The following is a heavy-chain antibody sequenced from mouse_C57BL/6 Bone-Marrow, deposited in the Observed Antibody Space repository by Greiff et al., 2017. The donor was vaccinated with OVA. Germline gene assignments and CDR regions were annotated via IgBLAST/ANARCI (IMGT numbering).Heavy chain of an antibody. CDR3: ARHSSGPAGFAY. Sequence: DVKLVESGGDLVKPGGSLKLSCAASGFTFSSYGMSWVRQTPDKRLEWVATISSGGSYTYYPDSVKGRFTISRDNAKNTLYLQMSSLKSEDTAMYYCARHSSGPAGFAYGGQGTLVTVSA. J-gene: IGHJ3*01. D-gene: IGHD3-2*02. CDR2: ISSGGSYT. CDR1: GFTFSSYG. V-gene: IGHV5-6*02.